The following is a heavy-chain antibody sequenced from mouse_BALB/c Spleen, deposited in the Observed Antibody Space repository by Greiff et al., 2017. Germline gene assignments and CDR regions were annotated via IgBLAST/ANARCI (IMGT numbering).Heavy chain of an antibody. CDR2: IFPGSGNT. D-gene: IGHD3-2*02. CDR1: GYSFTSYY. V-gene: IGHV1-66*01. J-gene: IGHJ1*01. CDR3: ARSGPKGDFDV. Sequence: VKLQESGPELVKPGASVKISCKASGYSFTSYYIHWVKQRPGQGLEWIGWIFPGSGNTKYNEKFKGKATLTADTSSSTAYMQLSSLSSEDSAVYCCARSGPKGDFDVWGAGTTVTVSS.